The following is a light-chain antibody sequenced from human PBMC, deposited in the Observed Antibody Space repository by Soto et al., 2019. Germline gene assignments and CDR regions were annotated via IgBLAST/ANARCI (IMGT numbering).Light chain of an antibody. V-gene: IGKV3-20*01. CDR3: QQYGSSPGT. Sequence: EIVLTQSPGTLSLSPGERATLSCRASQSVTSNYLAWYQQKPGQAPRLLIFGASIRDTGIPDRFSGSGSGTEFTLTISILEPEDFAVYYCQQYGSSPGTFGQGTKVEIK. CDR1: QSVTSNY. J-gene: IGKJ1*01. CDR2: GAS.